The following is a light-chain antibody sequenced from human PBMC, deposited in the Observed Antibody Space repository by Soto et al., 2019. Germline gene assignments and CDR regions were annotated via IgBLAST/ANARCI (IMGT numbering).Light chain of an antibody. J-gene: IGKJ1*01. Sequence: DIQMTQSPSTLSASVGDRVTITCRASQSISSWLAWYQQKPGKAPKLLIYDASSLESGAPSRFRGSGSGTEFTLTISSLQPDDFATYYCQQYNSYGTFGQGTKV. CDR2: DAS. CDR3: QQYNSYGT. V-gene: IGKV1-5*01. CDR1: QSISSW.